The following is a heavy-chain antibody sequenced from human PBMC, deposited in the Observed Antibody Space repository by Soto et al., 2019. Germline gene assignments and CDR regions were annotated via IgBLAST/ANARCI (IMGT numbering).Heavy chain of an antibody. D-gene: IGHD3-9*01. CDR1: GGSFSGYH. Sequence: SETLSLTCAVYGGSFSGYHWSWIRQPPGKGLEWIGEINHSGSTNYNPSLKSRVTISVDTSKNQFSLKLSSVTAADTAVYYCARGGVLRYFDWSPRGVFDPWGQGTLVTVSS. CDR2: INHSGST. CDR3: ARGGVLRYFDWSPRGVFDP. V-gene: IGHV4-34*01. J-gene: IGHJ5*02.